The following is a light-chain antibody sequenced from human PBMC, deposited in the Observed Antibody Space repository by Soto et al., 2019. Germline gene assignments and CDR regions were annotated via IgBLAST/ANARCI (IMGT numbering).Light chain of an antibody. CDR3: SSYAGINNLI. CDR1: SSDVGSYNL. J-gene: IGLJ2*01. Sequence: QSALTQPASVSGSPGQSITISCTGTSSDVGSYNLVSWYQQHPGKAPKLMIYEGSKRPSGVSNRFSGSKSGNTASLTVSGLHAEDEADYYCSSYAGINNLIFGGGTKLTVL. V-gene: IGLV2-14*02. CDR2: EGS.